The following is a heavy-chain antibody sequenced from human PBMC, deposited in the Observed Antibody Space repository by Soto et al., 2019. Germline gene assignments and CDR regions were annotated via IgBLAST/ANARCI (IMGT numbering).Heavy chain of an antibody. CDR3: ARWPLGYCSGGSCLFDY. CDR2: ISSSSSYI. V-gene: IGHV3-21*01. J-gene: IGHJ4*02. CDR1: GFTFSSYS. D-gene: IGHD2-15*01. Sequence: EVQLVESGGGLVKPGGSLRLSCAASGFTFSSYSMNWVRQAPGKGLEWVSSISSSSSYIYYADSLKGRFTISRDNAKNSLYLQMNSLRAEDTAVYYCARWPLGYCSGGSCLFDYWGQGTLVTVSS.